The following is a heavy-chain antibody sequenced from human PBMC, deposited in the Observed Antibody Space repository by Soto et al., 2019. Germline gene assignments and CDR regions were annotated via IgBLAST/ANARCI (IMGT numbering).Heavy chain of an antibody. D-gene: IGHD6-13*01. J-gene: IGHJ4*02. CDR2: IKQDGSEK. V-gene: IGHV3-7*04. CDR1: GFTFSSDR. Sequence: EVQLVESGGGLVQPGGSLRLSCAASGFTFSSDRMSWVRQAPGKGLEWVANIKQDGSEKYYVDSVKGRFTISRDNAKNSLYLQMNSLRAEDTAVYFCARGSSAADWGQRTLVTVSS. CDR3: ARGSSAAD.